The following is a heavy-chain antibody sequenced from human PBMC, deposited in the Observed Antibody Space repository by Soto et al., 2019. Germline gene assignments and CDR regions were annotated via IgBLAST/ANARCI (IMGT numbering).Heavy chain of an antibody. V-gene: IGHV3-23*01. CDR1: GFTFSSYA. D-gene: IGHD3-22*01. CDR3: AKSRDYYDSSGYYCTDY. Sequence: GGSLRLSCAASGFTFSSYAMSWVRQAPGKGLEWVSAISGSGGSTYYADSVKGRFTISRDNSKNTLYLQMNSLRAEDTAVYYCAKSRDYYDSSGYYCTDYWGQGTLVTVSS. J-gene: IGHJ4*02. CDR2: ISGSGGST.